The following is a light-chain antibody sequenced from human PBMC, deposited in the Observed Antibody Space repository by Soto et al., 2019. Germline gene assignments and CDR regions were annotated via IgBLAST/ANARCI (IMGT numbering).Light chain of an antibody. CDR3: QQYCCSPHMYT. CDR1: QSVSSSY. CDR2: GAS. V-gene: IGKV3-20*01. J-gene: IGKJ2*01. Sequence: EIVLTQSPGTLSLSPGERATLSCRASQSVSSSYLAWYQQKPGQAPRLLIYGASSRATGIPDRFSGSGSGSDFTLTISRLEPEDFAVYYCQQYCCSPHMYTFCHGTKLEIK.